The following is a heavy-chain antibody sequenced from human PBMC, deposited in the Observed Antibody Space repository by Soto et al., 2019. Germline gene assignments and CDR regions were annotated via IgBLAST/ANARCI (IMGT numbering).Heavy chain of an antibody. J-gene: IGHJ4*02. Sequence: QVQLQESGPGLVKPSETLSLTCNVSGASISSHSWSWIRQSPGKGLEWIGYMSNRGSTYSNPSLKSRVTLSIESSKNQFSLNLRSVPSADTAVYYCARIGSSGWHPVSYFDPWGQGTLVNVSS. CDR1: GASISSHS. CDR2: MSNRGST. V-gene: IGHV4-59*11. CDR3: ARIGSSGWHPVSYFDP. D-gene: IGHD6-19*01.